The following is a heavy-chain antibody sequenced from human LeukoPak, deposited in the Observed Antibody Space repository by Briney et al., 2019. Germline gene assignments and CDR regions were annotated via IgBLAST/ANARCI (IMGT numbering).Heavy chain of an antibody. CDR3: ARGGVAAKYYFDY. Sequence: SETLSLTCTVSGGSISPLYWGWIRQPPGKGLEFIGYIYYSGTTNLNPSLRSRLTLSVDTSKNQFSLKLSSVTAADTAVYYCARGGVAAKYYFDYWGPGTLVTVSS. V-gene: IGHV4-59*11. J-gene: IGHJ4*02. CDR1: GGSISPLY. D-gene: IGHD3-10*01. CDR2: IYYSGTT.